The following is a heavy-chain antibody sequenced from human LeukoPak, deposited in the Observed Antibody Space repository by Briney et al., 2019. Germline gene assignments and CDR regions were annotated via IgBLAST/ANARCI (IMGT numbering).Heavy chain of an antibody. V-gene: IGHV3-23*01. CDR2: ISGDAGST. CDR1: GFIFNNYA. J-gene: IGHJ5*02. CDR3: ARDPDSSSPNWFDP. Sequence: GGSLRLSCAASGFIFNNYAMNWVRQAPGKGLEWVSFISGDAGSTYYADSVKGRFTISRDNAKNSLYLQMNSLRAEDTAVYYCARDPDSSSPNWFDPWGQGTLVTVSS. D-gene: IGHD6-13*01.